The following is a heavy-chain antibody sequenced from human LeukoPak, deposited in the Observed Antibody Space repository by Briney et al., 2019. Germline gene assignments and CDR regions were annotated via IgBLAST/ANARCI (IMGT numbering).Heavy chain of an antibody. V-gene: IGHV4-39*07. CDR3: ARASIIVGGGRRKNWFDP. CDR2: IYYSGST. Sequence: DPSETLSLTCTVSGGSISSSSYYWGWIRQPPGKGLEWIGSIYYSGSTYYNPSLKSRVTISVDTSKSQFSLKLSSVTAADTAVYYCARASIIVGGGRRKNWFDPWGQGTLVTVSS. D-gene: IGHD1-26*01. J-gene: IGHJ5*02. CDR1: GGSISSSSYY.